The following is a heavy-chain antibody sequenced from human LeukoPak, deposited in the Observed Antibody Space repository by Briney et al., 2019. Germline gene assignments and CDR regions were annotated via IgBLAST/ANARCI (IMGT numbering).Heavy chain of an antibody. CDR1: GGSFSGYY. V-gene: IGHV4-34*01. Sequence: PSETLSLTCAVYGGSFSGYYWSWIRQPPGKGLEWIGEINHSGSTNYNPSLKSRVTISVDTSKNQFSLKLSSVTAADTAVYYCARGTPPTPSPSYYYDSSGYYGNLPDKYYFDYWGQGTLVTVSS. D-gene: IGHD3-22*01. CDR3: ARGTPPTPSPSYYYDSSGYYGNLPDKYYFDY. J-gene: IGHJ4*02. CDR2: INHSGST.